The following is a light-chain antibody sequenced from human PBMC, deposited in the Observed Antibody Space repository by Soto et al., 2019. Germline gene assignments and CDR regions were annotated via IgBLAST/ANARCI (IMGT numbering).Light chain of an antibody. V-gene: IGKV3-20*01. CDR3: QQYGSSPQT. CDR1: QSVNSSY. CDR2: GAS. Sequence: EIVLTQSPGTLSLSPGQRATLPCRASQSVNSSYLAWFQQKPGQAPRLLIYGASTRATGIPDRFSGSGAGPDFTPTISILEPEDFAVYYCQQYGSSPQTFGQGTKVDIK. J-gene: IGKJ1*01.